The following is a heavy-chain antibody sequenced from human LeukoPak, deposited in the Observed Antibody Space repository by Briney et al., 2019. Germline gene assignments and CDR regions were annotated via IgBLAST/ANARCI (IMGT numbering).Heavy chain of an antibody. CDR3: ARDFVGSYSP. CDR2: ISAYNGNT. J-gene: IGHJ5*02. Sequence: ASVKVSCKASGFTFTSSAVQWVRQARGQHLEWTGWISAYNGNTNYAQKLQGRVTMTTDTSTSTAYMELRSLRSDDTTVYYCARDFVGSYSPWGQGTLVTVSS. V-gene: IGHV1-18*01. D-gene: IGHD1-26*01. CDR1: GFTFTSSA.